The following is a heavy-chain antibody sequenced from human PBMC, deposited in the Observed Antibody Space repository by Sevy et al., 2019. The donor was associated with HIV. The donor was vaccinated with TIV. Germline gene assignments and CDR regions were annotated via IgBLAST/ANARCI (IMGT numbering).Heavy chain of an antibody. CDR2: IYHSGST. D-gene: IGHD7-27*01. CDR1: GGSISSGGYS. Sequence: SEILSLTCAVSGGSISSGGYSWSWIRQPPGKGLESIGYIYHSGSTYYNPSLKSRVTISVDRSKNQFSLKLSSVTAADTAVYYCARATQLTGDLDYWGQGTLVTVSS. CDR3: ARATQLTGDLDY. V-gene: IGHV4-30-2*01. J-gene: IGHJ4*02.